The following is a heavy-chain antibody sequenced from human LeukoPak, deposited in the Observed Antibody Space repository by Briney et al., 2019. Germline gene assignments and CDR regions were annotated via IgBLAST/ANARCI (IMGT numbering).Heavy chain of an antibody. V-gene: IGHV3-74*01. CDR2: INSVGSST. J-gene: IGHJ5*02. D-gene: IGHD6-19*01. CDR1: GFTFSSFW. Sequence: PGGSLRLSCAASGFTFSSFWMHWVRQAPGKGLVWVSRINSVGSSTSYADSMKGRFTISRDNAKNTLHLQMNSLRAEDTAVYYCARERTSGWDAFDTWGQGTLVTVSS. CDR3: ARERTSGWDAFDT.